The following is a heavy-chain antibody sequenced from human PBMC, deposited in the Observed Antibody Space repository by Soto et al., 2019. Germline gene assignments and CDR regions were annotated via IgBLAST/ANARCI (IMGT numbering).Heavy chain of an antibody. D-gene: IGHD3-16*01. CDR3: ARGGLRHLAL. CDR1: RGCISTCY. V-gene: IGHV4-59*08. CDR2: IYYSGST. Sequence: IMSVTCSVGRGCISTCYCSWIRQPTGKGLEWIGYIYYSGSTNYNPSLKSRVTISVDTSKNQFSLTLSSVTAADTVVYYWARGGLRHLALRGQGTPVTVSS. J-gene: IGHJ4*02.